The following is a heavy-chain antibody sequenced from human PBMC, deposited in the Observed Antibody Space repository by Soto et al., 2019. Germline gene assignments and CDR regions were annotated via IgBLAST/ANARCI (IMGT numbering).Heavy chain of an antibody. CDR2: SYSAYSGGST. Sequence: PGGSLRLSCAVSGFTVSANSMTWVRQAPGKGLEWVSLSYSAYSGGSTYYADSVKGRFTISRDISKNTLYLQMNSLRADDTGVYYCARDRTTVTFDCWGQGTLVTVSS. CDR3: ARDRTTVTFDC. D-gene: IGHD4-17*01. J-gene: IGHJ4*02. CDR1: GFTVSANS. V-gene: IGHV3-66*01.